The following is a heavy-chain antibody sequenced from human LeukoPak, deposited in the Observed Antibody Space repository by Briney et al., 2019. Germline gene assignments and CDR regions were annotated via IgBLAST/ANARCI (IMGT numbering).Heavy chain of an antibody. D-gene: IGHD1-7*01. CDR3: AKANYLSYYYYYMDV. J-gene: IGHJ6*03. V-gene: IGHV3-7*01. CDR1: GFNFRAYW. CDR2: IHQHGSKE. Sequence: PGGSLRLSCTTSGFNFRAYWMGWVRQAPGKGLEWVANIHQHGSKENYVDSVKGRFTISRDNAKNTLYLQMNSLRAEDTAVYYCAKANYLSYYYYYMDVWGKGTTVTVSS.